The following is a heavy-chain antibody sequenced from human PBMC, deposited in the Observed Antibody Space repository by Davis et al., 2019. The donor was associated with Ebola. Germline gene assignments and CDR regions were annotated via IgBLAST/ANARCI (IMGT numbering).Heavy chain of an antibody. CDR2: IWYDGSLK. CDR1: GFTFSSYA. Sequence: GGSLRLSCAASGFTFSSYAVHWVRQAPGKGLEWVAFIWYDGSLKYYADSVKGRFTISRDNSKNTLYLQMNSLRADDTAVYYCARDSMVDGYYFDYWGQGTLVTVSS. J-gene: IGHJ4*02. V-gene: IGHV3-33*01. CDR3: ARDSMVDGYYFDY. D-gene: IGHD3-10*01.